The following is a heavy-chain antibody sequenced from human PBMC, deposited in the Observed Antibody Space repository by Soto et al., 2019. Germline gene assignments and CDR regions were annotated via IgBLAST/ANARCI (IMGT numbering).Heavy chain of an antibody. CDR2: IWYEGSNK. V-gene: IGHV3-33*01. CDR1: GFTFSSYG. D-gene: IGHD6-13*01. Sequence: QVQLVESGGGVVQPGRSLRLSCAASGFTFSSYGMHWVRQAPGKGLEWVAVIWYEGSNKYYADSVKGRFTITRDNSKNRLYLQMNSLRAEDTAVYYCARDRSRASYSSSWYFGYWGQGTLVTVSS. J-gene: IGHJ4*02. CDR3: ARDRSRASYSSSWYFGY.